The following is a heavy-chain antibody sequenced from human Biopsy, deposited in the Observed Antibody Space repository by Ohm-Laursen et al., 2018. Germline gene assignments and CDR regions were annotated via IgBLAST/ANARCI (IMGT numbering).Heavy chain of an antibody. CDR3: ATKLTGYFHH. CDR1: EGTFSNYG. J-gene: IGHJ1*01. CDR2: DIPILGTG. D-gene: IGHD3-9*01. Sequence: GASVKVSCKAPEGTFSNYGVNWVRQAPGQGLEWLGGDIPILGTGNYAQKLQDRVTVAADTSTSTATMELRSLRSDDTAVYYCATKLTGYFHHWGQGTLVIVSS. V-gene: IGHV1-69*06.